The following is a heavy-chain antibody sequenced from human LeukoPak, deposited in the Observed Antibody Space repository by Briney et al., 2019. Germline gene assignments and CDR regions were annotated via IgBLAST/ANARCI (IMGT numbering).Heavy chain of an antibody. V-gene: IGHV3-66*01. CDR2: IDSGDNT. CDR3: ARDYYDILTANRQTKSSYFDY. J-gene: IGHJ4*02. CDR1: GFTVSSNY. D-gene: IGHD3-9*01. Sequence: PGGSLRLSCVASGFTVSSNYMSWVRQAPGKGLEWVSVIDSGDNTYYVDSVKGRFTISRDSSKNTLYLQMNSLRAEDTAVYYCARDYYDILTANRQTKSSYFDYWGQGTLVTVSS.